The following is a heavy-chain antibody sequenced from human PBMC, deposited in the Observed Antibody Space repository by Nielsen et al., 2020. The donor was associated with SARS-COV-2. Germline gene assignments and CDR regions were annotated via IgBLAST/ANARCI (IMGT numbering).Heavy chain of an antibody. CDR1: GYTFTGYY. Sequence: ASVKVSCKASGYTFTGYYMHWVRQAPGQGLEWMGIINPSGGSTSYAQKFQGRVTMTRDTSTSTVYMELSSLRSEDTAVYYCARDLGIYYYDSSGYPPGGVDYWAREPWSPSPQ. J-gene: IGHJ4*02. CDR2: INPSGGST. D-gene: IGHD3-22*01. CDR3: ARDLGIYYYDSSGYPPGGVDY. V-gene: IGHV1-46*01.